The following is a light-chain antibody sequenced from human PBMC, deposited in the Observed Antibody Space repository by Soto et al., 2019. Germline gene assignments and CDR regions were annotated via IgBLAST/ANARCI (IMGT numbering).Light chain of an antibody. CDR3: QRGHSFPFT. J-gene: IGKJ3*01. CDR2: GAS. CDR1: RNISCW. V-gene: IGKV1-12*01. Sequence: DIQMTQSPSYVSASVGDRVTVTCRASRNISCWLAWYQLRPGKAPNLLIYGASTLQTGAPSRFSGSGSATEFPLTGSNLQPEDFATYCRQRGHSFPFTFGPGTKVDI.